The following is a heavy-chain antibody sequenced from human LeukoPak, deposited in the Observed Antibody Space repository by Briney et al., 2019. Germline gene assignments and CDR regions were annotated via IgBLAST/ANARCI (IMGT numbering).Heavy chain of an antibody. V-gene: IGHV4-59*01. Sequence: SETLSLTCTVSGGSISSYYWSWIRQPPGKGLGWIEYIYYSGSTNYNPSLKSRVTISVDTSKNQFSLKLSSVTAADTAVYYCARGNHYYHSNWGQGTLVTVSS. D-gene: IGHD3-22*01. CDR2: IYYSGST. J-gene: IGHJ4*02. CDR3: ARGNHYYHSN. CDR1: GGSISSYY.